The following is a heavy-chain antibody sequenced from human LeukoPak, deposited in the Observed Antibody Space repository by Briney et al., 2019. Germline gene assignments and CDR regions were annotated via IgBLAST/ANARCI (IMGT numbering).Heavy chain of an antibody. Sequence: GGSLRLSCTGSGFPFNMFAMNWVRQAPGQGLEWVSCLSRGGETRKYADSVKGRFTVSRDASKNMVFLQMNDLRPDDRAVYYCAKEQRIRHCSEGVCMEGYYFDYWGQGSLVTVSS. CDR3: AKEQRIRHCSEGVCMEGYYFDY. D-gene: IGHD2-8*01. CDR1: GFPFNMFA. J-gene: IGHJ4*02. V-gene: IGHV3-23*01. CDR2: LSRGGETR.